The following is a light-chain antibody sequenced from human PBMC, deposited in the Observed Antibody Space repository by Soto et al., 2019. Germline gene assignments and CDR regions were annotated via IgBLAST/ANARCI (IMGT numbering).Light chain of an antibody. CDR3: QQYGSSPRT. CDR1: QSVSSSY. Sequence: EIVLTQSPGTLSLSPGERATLSCRASQSVSSSYLAWYQQKPGQAPRLLIYGASSRATGIPDRFSGSVSGTAFTLTISRLEPEDFAVYYCQQYGSSPRTFGHGTKVEIK. J-gene: IGKJ1*01. CDR2: GAS. V-gene: IGKV3-20*01.